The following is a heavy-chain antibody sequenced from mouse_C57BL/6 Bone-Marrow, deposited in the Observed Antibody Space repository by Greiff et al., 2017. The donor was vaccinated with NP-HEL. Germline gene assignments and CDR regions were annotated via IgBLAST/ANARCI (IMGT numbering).Heavy chain of an antibody. V-gene: IGHV1-72*01. Sequence: QVQLKQPGAELVKPGASVKLSCKASGYTFTSYWMHWVKQRPGRGLEWIGRIDPNSGGTKYNEKFKSKATLTVDKPSSTAYMQLSSLTSEDSAVYYCARSGQLRLRGGYFDYWGQGTTLTVSS. CDR1: GYTFTSYW. CDR2: IDPNSGGT. J-gene: IGHJ2*01. CDR3: ARSGQLRLRGGYFDY. D-gene: IGHD3-2*02.